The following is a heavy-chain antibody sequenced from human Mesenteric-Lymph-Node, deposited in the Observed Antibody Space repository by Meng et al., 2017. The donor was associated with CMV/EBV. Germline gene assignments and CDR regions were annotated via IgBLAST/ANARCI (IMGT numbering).Heavy chain of an antibody. V-gene: IGHV3-30*04. D-gene: IGHD2-2*02. CDR2: ISYDGSNK. CDR1: GFTFSSYA. J-gene: IGHJ6*02. CDR3: ASSTSRDTSHHGMDV. Sequence: GESLKISCAASGFTFSSYAMHWVRQAPGKGLEWVAVISYDGSNKYYADSVKGRFTISRDNSKNTLYLQMNSLRAEDTAVYYCASSTSRDTSHHGMDVWGQGTMVTVSS.